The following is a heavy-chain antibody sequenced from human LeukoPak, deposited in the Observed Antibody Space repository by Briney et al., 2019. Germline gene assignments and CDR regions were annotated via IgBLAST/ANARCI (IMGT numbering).Heavy chain of an antibody. V-gene: IGHV3-23*01. CDR1: GFTFRTYA. CDR3: AKGDSSGYYNWFDP. D-gene: IGHD3-22*01. CDR2: IRGSGSSV. Sequence: PGGSLRLSCAASGFTFRTYAMSWVRQAPGKGLEWVSDIRGSGSSVHYADSVKGRFTISRDNSENTLYLQMNNLRAEDTAVYYCAKGDSSGYYNWFDPWGQGTLVTVSS. J-gene: IGHJ5*02.